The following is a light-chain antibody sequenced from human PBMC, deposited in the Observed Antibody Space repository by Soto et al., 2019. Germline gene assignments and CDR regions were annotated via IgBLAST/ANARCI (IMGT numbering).Light chain of an antibody. CDR2: GAS. V-gene: IGKV3-15*01. CDR1: QSVSSN. J-gene: IGKJ1*01. CDR3: QQYNSWPPAWT. Sequence: EIVMTQSPATLSVSPGERATLSCRASQSVSSNLAWYQQKPGQAPRLLIYGASTRATGIPARFSGRGSGTEFTLTISSLQSEDFAVYYCQQYNSWPPAWTFGQGTKVEIK.